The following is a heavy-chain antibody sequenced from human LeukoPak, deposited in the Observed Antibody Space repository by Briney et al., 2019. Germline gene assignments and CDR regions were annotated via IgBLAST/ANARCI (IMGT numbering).Heavy chain of an antibody. CDR2: IYYSGST. CDR1: GGSISSYY. Sequence: PSETLSLTCTVSGGSISSYYWSWIRQPPGKGLEWIGYIYYSGSTNYNPSLKSRVTISVDTSKNQFSLKLSSVTAADTAVCYCARRGYSGYDSSTYYFDYWGQGTLVTVSS. J-gene: IGHJ4*02. D-gene: IGHD5-12*01. V-gene: IGHV4-59*01. CDR3: ARRGYSGYDSSTYYFDY.